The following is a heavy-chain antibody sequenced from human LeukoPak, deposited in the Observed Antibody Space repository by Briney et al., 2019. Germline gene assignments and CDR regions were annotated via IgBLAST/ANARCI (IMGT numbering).Heavy chain of an antibody. Sequence: ASVKVSCKASGYTFTSYDINWVRQATGQGLEWMGWMNPNSGNTGYAQKFQGRVTMTRNTSISTAYMELSSLRSEDTAVYYCARAGELGYCSGGSCSDHYYYYYGMDVWGQGTTVTVS. CDR3: ARAGELGYCSGGSCSDHYYYYYGMDV. J-gene: IGHJ6*02. CDR1: GYTFTSYD. V-gene: IGHV1-8*01. CDR2: MNPNSGNT. D-gene: IGHD2-15*01.